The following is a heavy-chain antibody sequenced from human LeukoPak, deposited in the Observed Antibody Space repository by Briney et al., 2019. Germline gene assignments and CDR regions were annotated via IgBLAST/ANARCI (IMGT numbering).Heavy chain of an antibody. Sequence: SVKVSCKASGGTFSSYAISWVRQAPGQGLEWMGGNIPIFGTANYAQKFQGRVTITADESTSTAYMELSSLRSEDTAVYYCAGHYGSGSYYNLYYFDYWGQGTLVTVSS. CDR1: GGTFSSYA. CDR3: AGHYGSGSYYNLYYFDY. V-gene: IGHV1-69*13. CDR2: NIPIFGTA. D-gene: IGHD3-10*01. J-gene: IGHJ4*02.